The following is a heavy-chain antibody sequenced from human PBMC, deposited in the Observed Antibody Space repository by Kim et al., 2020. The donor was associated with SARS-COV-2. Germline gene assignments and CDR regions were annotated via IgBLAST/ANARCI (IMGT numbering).Heavy chain of an antibody. V-gene: IGHV3-49*04. J-gene: IGHJ4*02. D-gene: IGHD2-2*01. CDR2: IRSKAYGGTT. Sequence: GGSLRLSCTASGFTFGDYAMSWVRQAPGKGLEWVGFIRSKAYGGTTEYAASVKGRFTISRDDSKSIAYLQMNSLKTEDTAVYYCTREDIVVVPAASYYVWGSYRSNDYWGQGTLVTVSS. CDR3: TREDIVVVPAASYYVWGSYRSNDY. CDR1: GFTFGDYA.